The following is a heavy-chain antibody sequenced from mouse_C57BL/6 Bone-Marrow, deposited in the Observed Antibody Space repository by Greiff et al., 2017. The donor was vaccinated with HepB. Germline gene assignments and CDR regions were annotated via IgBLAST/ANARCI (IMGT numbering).Heavy chain of an antibody. V-gene: IGHV1-55*01. J-gene: IGHJ1*03. CDR2: IYPGSGST. CDR1: GYTFTSYW. CDR3: ARGDGYFSYWYFDV. D-gene: IGHD2-3*01. Sequence: QVQLQQPGADLVKPGASVKMSCKASGYTFTSYWITWVKQRPGQGLEWIGDIYPGSGSTNYNEKFKSKATLTVDTSSSTAYMQLSSLTSEDSAVYYCARGDGYFSYWYFDVWGTGTTVTVSS.